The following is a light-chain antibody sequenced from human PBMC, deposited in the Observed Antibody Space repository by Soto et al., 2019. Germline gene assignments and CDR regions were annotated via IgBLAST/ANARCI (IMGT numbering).Light chain of an antibody. CDR2: GAS. V-gene: IGKV3-20*01. CDR1: QSVSSSY. Sequence: SPGTLSLSPGERATLSCRASQSVSSSYLAWYQQKPGQAPRLLIYGASSRATGIPDWFSGSGSGTDFTLTISRLEPEDFAVYYCQQYGSSPRTITFGQGTRLEIK. J-gene: IGKJ5*01. CDR3: QQYGSSPRTIT.